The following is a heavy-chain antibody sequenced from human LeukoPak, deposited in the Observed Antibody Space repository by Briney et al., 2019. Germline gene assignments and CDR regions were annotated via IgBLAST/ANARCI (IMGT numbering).Heavy chain of an antibody. D-gene: IGHD3-10*02. CDR1: GFTFRTYG. J-gene: IGHJ4*02. Sequence: GGSLRLSCAASGFTFRTYGMNWVRQAPGKGLEWVAIISYDGGNEDYADSVKGRFTISRDNTNNTLYLKMNSLRAEDSAVYYCAKGRVRGVYYFDYWGQGTLVTVSS. V-gene: IGHV3-30*18. CDR2: ISYDGGNE. CDR3: AKGRVRGVYYFDY.